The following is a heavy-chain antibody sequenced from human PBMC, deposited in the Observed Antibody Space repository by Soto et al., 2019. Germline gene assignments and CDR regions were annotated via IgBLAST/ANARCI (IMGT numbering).Heavy chain of an antibody. J-gene: IGHJ6*02. CDR3: ARIRFLEWSDYYYGMDV. Sequence: SETLSLTCTVSGGSISSGGYYWSWIRQHPGKGLEWIGYIYYSGSTYYNPSLKSRVTISVDTSKNQFSLKLSSVTAADTAVYYCARIRFLEWSDYYYGMDVWGQGTTVTAP. CDR1: GGSISSGGYY. V-gene: IGHV4-31*03. CDR2: IYYSGST. D-gene: IGHD3-3*01.